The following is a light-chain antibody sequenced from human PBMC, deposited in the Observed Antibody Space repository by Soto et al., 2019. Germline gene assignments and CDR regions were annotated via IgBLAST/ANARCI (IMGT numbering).Light chain of an antibody. V-gene: IGKV3-15*01. CDR1: QSVSSN. CDR2: GAS. CDR3: QQYNNWPPFT. Sequence: EIVMTQSPATLSVSPGERATLSCRASQSVSSNLAWYQQKPGQAPRLLIYGASTRGTGNPARFSGSGSGTEFTLTISSLQSEDFAVYYCQQYNNWPPFTFGPGTKVDIK. J-gene: IGKJ3*01.